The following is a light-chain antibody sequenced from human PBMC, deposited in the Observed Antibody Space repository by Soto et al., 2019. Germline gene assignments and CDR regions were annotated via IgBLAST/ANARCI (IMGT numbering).Light chain of an antibody. J-gene: IGKJ5*01. CDR2: GAS. CDR3: QQYKSWPPIT. CDR1: QSVSSSY. V-gene: IGKV3-20*01. Sequence: EIVLTQSPGTLSLSPGERATLSCRASQSVSSSYLACYQQRPGQAPRLLIYGASSRATGIPDRFSGSGSGTEFTLTISSLQSEDFAIYYCQQYKSWPPITFGQGTRLEIK.